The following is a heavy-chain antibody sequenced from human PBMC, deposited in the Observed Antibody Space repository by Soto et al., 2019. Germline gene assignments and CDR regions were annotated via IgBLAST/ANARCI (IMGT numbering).Heavy chain of an antibody. CDR2: INAGNGNT. CDR1: GYTFTSYA. CDR3: ARGGAMVRGVRASLGGMDV. J-gene: IGHJ6*02. V-gene: IGHV1-3*01. D-gene: IGHD3-10*01. Sequence: QVQLVQSGAEVKKPGASVKVSCKASGYTFTSYAMHWVRQAPGQRLEWMGWINAGNGNTKYSQKFQGRVTITRDTSASYAYMELSSLRSEDTAVYYCARGGAMVRGVRASLGGMDVWGQGPTVTVSS.